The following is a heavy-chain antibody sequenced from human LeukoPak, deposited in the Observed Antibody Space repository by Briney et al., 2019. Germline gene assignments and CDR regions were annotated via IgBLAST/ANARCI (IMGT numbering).Heavy chain of an antibody. CDR2: IYRGGST. CDR1: GFTVRINY. Sequence: PGGALRLSCAASGFTVRINYMIWVRQARGKGLEGVSVIYRGGSTYYADYVKGRFTISRHNSKTTLSLQMNSLRAEDTAMYYCARESGLLGDYWGQGTLVPVSS. CDR3: ARESGLLGDY. V-gene: IGHV3-53*04. J-gene: IGHJ4*02. D-gene: IGHD3-22*01.